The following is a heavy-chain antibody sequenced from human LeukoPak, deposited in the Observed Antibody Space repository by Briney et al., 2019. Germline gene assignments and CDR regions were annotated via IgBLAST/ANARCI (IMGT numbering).Heavy chain of an antibody. J-gene: IGHJ4*02. CDR3: AKSPQQFDPYYFDY. V-gene: IGHV3-33*06. CDR1: GFTFSSYG. CDR2: IWYDGSNI. D-gene: IGHD6-13*01. Sequence: GGSLRLSCAASGFTFSSYGMHWVRRAPGKGLEWLAVIWYDGSNIYYADPVKGRFAISRDNSMNTLYLQMNSLRAEDTAVYYCAKSPQQFDPYYFDYWGQGTLVTVSS.